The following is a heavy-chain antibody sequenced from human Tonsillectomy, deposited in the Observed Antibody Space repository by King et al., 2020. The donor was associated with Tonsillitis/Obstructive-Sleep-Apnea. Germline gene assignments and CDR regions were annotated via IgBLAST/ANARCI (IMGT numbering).Heavy chain of an antibody. D-gene: IGHD3/OR15-3a*01. J-gene: IGHJ3*02. CDR1: GFTVSSYH. CDR2: IYTGGDT. Sequence: VQLVESGGGLIQPGGSLRLSCAASGFTVSSYHMNWVRQAPGQGVEWVSIIYTGGDTYYADSVKGRFTISRDNSKNTLYLQMNSLRAEDTAVYYCVRGLGLAFDIWGQGTMATVSS. V-gene: IGHV3-53*01. CDR3: VRGLGLAFDI.